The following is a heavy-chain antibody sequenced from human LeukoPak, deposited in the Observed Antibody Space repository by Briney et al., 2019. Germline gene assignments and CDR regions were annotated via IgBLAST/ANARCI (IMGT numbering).Heavy chain of an antibody. J-gene: IGHJ3*02. CDR2: IYYSGST. V-gene: IGHV4-31*03. D-gene: IGHD2-21*02. Sequence: SQTLSLTCTVSGGSISSGGYYWSWIRQHPGKGLEWIGYIYYSGSTYYNPSLKSRVTISVDTSKNQFSLKLGSVTAADTAVYYCARHIVVVTALGAFDIWGQGTMVTVSS. CDR1: GGSISSGGYY. CDR3: ARHIVVVTALGAFDI.